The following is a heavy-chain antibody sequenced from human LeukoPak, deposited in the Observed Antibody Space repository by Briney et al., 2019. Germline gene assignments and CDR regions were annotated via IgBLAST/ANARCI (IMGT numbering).Heavy chain of an antibody. D-gene: IGHD3-9*01. CDR3: ATDLSGYFDRNVEY. V-gene: IGHV1-24*01. J-gene: IGHJ4*02. CDR1: GDTLTDLP. Sequence: ASVTVSCKVSGDTLTDLPMHWVRQAPGQGLEWMGGLDPENGETIYAQNFQGRVTMTEDTSTDTAYMELSSLRSEDTAVYYCATDLSGYFDRNVEYWGQGTLVTVSS. CDR2: LDPENGET.